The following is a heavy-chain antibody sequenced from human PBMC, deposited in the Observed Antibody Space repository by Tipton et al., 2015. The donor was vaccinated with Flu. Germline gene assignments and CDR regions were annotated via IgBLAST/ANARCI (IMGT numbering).Heavy chain of an antibody. Sequence: TLSLTCTVSGDSIGNGYYWGWIRQSPGKGLEWIGNIHRSGNTYHNPSLKSRVTISIDRSKNQFSLRLSSVTAADTAVYYCARHTGDSVRGLIDYWGQGTLVTVSS. V-gene: IGHV4-38-2*02. D-gene: IGHD3-10*02. CDR3: ARHTGDSVRGLIDY. J-gene: IGHJ4*02. CDR2: IHRSGNT. CDR1: GDSIGNGYY.